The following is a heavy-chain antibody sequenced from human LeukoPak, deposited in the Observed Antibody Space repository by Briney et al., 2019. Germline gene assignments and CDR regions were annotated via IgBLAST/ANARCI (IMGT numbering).Heavy chain of an antibody. Sequence: SETLSLTCTVSAGSISSYYWSWIRQPAGKGLEWIGRIYTSGSTNYNPSLKSRVTMSVDTSKNQFSLKLTSVTAADTAVYYCARDWRVVAATDYYYYMHVWGKGTTVTVSS. CDR3: ARDWRVVAATDYYYYMHV. V-gene: IGHV4-4*07. CDR1: AGSISSYY. D-gene: IGHD2-15*01. CDR2: IYTSGST. J-gene: IGHJ6*03.